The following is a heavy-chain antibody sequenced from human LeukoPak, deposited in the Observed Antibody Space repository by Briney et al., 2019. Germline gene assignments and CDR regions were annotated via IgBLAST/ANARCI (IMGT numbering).Heavy chain of an antibody. V-gene: IGHV1-69*13. CDR2: TIPIFGTA. CDR3: ARYALTTVVHYNYCYGMDV. Sequence: SVKVSCKASGGTFSSYAISWVRQAPGQGLEWMGGTIPIFGTANYAQKFQGRVTITADESTSTAYMELSSLRSEDTAVYYCARYALTTVVHYNYCYGMDVWGQGTTVTVSS. CDR1: GGTFSSYA. D-gene: IGHD4-23*01. J-gene: IGHJ6*02.